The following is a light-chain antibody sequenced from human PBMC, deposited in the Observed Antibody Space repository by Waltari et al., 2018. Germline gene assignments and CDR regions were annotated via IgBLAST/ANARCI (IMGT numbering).Light chain of an antibody. Sequence: IQVIQSPSTLSASVGDTVTFSCRVSHRINIWLAWYQQKPGKAPKLLIKKASTLEDGVPSRFSGSGAGTEFTLTIKSLQPDDFGTYFCQQFDTDVTFGQGTKVEI. CDR1: HRINIW. V-gene: IGKV1-5*01. J-gene: IGKJ2*01. CDR2: KAS. CDR3: QQFDTDVT.